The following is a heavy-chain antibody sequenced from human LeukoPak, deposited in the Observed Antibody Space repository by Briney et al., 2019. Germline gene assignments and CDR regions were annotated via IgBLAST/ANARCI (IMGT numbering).Heavy chain of an antibody. CDR2: MSHSGNT. CDR3: ATSYDFWSAPIDY. CDR1: GYSISSGYY. D-gene: IGHD3-3*01. J-gene: IGHJ4*02. V-gene: IGHV4-38-2*02. Sequence: PSETLSLTCSVSGYSISSGYYWGWIRQPPGKGLEWIASMSHSGNTYYNPSLKSRVTISVDTSKNQFSLDLRSVTAADTAVYYCATSYDFWSAPIDYWGQGTLVTVSS.